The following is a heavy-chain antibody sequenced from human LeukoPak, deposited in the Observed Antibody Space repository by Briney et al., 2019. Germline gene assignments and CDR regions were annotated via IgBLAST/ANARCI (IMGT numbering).Heavy chain of an antibody. Sequence: ASVKLSCTASGYTFTSYDINWVRQATGPGLEWMGWMNPNRRNTAYAHTFQGRVTITSNTSISRAYLELSSLRSEDTAVSYCAAVGFGAVAHYYYYYMDDWGKGTPVTVSS. CDR3: AAVGFGAVAHYYYYYMDD. CDR1: GYTFTSYD. V-gene: IGHV1-8*03. CDR2: MNPNRRNT. J-gene: IGHJ6*03. D-gene: IGHD6-19*01.